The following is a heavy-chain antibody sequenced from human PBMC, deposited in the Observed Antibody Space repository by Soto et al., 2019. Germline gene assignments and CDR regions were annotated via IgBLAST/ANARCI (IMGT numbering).Heavy chain of an antibody. CDR2: ISGYNGHT. V-gene: IGHV1-18*01. CDR1: GYTFTTYG. J-gene: IGHJ6*02. D-gene: IGHD3-16*01. Sequence: QVQLVQSGAEVRKPGASVKVSCKASGYTFTTYGISWVRQAPGQGLEWMGWISGYNGHTKYAQKFQGRVTMTTDTSTRTVYMDRRSLRSDDTAVYYCAREGEMPYYYYGLDVWGQGTTVTVSS. CDR3: AREGEMPYYYYGLDV.